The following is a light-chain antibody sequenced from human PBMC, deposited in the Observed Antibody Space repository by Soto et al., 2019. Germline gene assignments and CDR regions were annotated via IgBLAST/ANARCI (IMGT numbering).Light chain of an antibody. CDR1: QSVSSN. Sequence: IVLTEAPVTQSVSPGERATLSCTASQSVSSNLAWYQQKAGQAPRLLIYGASTRATGIPVRFSGSGSGTEFTLTISSLQSEDFAVYHCQQYNKWPRTFGQGTKV. CDR2: GAS. V-gene: IGKV3-15*01. CDR3: QQYNKWPRT. J-gene: IGKJ1*01.